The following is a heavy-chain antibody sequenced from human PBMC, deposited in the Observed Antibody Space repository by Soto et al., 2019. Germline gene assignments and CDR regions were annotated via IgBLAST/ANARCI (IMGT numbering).Heavy chain of an antibody. CDR3: ARSGREQWLVRH. CDR1: GGSISSSSYY. Sequence: QLQLQESGPGLVKPSETLSLTCTVSGGSISSSSYYWGWIRQPPGKGLEWIGSIYYSGSTYYNPSPKSRVTISVDTSKNQFSLKLSSVTAADTAVYYCARSGREQWLVRHWGQGTLVTVSS. V-gene: IGHV4-39*01. CDR2: IYYSGST. D-gene: IGHD6-19*01. J-gene: IGHJ4*02.